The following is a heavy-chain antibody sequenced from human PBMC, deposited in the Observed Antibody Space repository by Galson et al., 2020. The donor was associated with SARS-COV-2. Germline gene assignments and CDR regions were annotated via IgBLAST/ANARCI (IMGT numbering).Heavy chain of an antibody. CDR3: ARAGGPPYYYYYMDV. CDR2: ISSSGSTI. J-gene: IGHJ6*03. D-gene: IGHD3-10*01. CDR1: GFTFSDYY. V-gene: IGHV3-11*01. Sequence: GGSLRLSCAASGFTFSDYYMSWIRQAPGKGLEWVSYISSSGSTIYYADAVKGRFTISRDNAKNSLYLQMNSLRAEDTAVYYCARAGGPPYYYYYMDVWGKGTTVTVSS.